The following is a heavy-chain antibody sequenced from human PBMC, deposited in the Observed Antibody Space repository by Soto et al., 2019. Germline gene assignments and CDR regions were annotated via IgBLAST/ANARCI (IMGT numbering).Heavy chain of an antibody. V-gene: IGHV3-23*01. CDR2: ISGSGGST. CDR1: GFTFSSYA. J-gene: IGHJ4*02. D-gene: IGHD5-12*01. CDR3: AKIRGYTYYFDY. Sequence: PGGSLRLSCAASGFTFSSYAMSWVRQAPGKGLEWVSAISGSGGSTYYADSVKGRFTISRDNSKNTLYLQMNSLRAEDTAVYYWAKIRGYTYYFDYWGQGTLVTVPS.